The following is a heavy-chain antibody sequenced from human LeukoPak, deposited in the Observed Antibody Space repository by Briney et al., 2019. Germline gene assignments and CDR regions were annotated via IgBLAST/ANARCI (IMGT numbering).Heavy chain of an antibody. J-gene: IGHJ4*02. V-gene: IGHV3-23*01. Sequence: PGGSLRLSCAASGFTFSSYAMSWVRQAPGKGLEWVSAISGSGGSTYYADSAKGRFTISRDNSKNTLYLQMNSLRAEDTAVYYCAKDRLIVGATSDYWGQGTLVTVSS. CDR2: ISGSGGST. CDR3: AKDRLIVGATSDY. CDR1: GFTFSSYA. D-gene: IGHD1-26*01.